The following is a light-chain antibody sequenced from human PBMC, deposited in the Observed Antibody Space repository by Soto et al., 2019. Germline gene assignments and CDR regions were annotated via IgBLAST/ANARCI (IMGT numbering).Light chain of an antibody. CDR3: SSYTSLSHRV. CDR1: SSDVGSYNY. V-gene: IGLV2-14*01. J-gene: IGLJ3*02. Sequence: QSALTQPASVSGSPGQSITISCTGTSSDVGSYNYVSWYQQHPGKAPKLMIYEVSNRPSGVSNRFSGSKSGNTASLTISGLLAEDEANYYCSSYTSLSHRVFGGGIQLTVL. CDR2: EVS.